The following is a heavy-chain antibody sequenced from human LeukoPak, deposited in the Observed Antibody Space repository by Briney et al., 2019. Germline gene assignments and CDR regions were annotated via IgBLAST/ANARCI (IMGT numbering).Heavy chain of an antibody. V-gene: IGHV1-18*01. CDR2: ISAYNGNT. D-gene: IGHD2-2*01. Sequence: ASVKVSCKASGYTFTSYGISWVRQAPGQGLEWMGWISAYNGNTNYAQKIQGRVTMTTDTSTSTAYMELRSLRSDDSAVYYCARDIVVATYNWFDPWGQGTLVTVSS. J-gene: IGHJ5*02. CDR3: ARDIVVATYNWFDP. CDR1: GYTFTSYG.